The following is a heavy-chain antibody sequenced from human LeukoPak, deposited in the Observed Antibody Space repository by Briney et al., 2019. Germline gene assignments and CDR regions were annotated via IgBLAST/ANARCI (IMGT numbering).Heavy chain of an antibody. CDR2: IYYSGST. Sequence: SETLSLTCTVSGVSVSSGSYYWSWIRQPPGKGLEWIGYIYYSGSTNYNPSLKSRVTISVDTSKNQFSLKLSSVTAADTAVYYCARGPIFGPWGQATLVTVSS. CDR1: GVSVSSGSYY. V-gene: IGHV4-61*01. CDR3: ARGPIFGP. D-gene: IGHD3-9*01. J-gene: IGHJ5*02.